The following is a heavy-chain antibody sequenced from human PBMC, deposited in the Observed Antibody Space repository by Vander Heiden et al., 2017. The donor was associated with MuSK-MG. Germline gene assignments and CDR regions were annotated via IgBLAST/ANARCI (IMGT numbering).Heavy chain of an antibody. CDR3: ARRPSFCSGYGNGSPCFDQ. V-gene: IGHV2-5*02. CDR2: IYWDDDE. J-gene: IGHJ4*02. D-gene: IGHD5-12*01. CDR1: GFSLSTSGVG. Sequence: QITLKESGPTLVRPTQTLTLTCTFSGFSLSTSGVGVGWIRKPPGKALEWLALIYWDDDERYSPSLRSRLTITKDTSKNQVVLTMTSMDPVDTGTYYCARRPSFCSGYGNGSPCFDQWGQGTLGTVSS.